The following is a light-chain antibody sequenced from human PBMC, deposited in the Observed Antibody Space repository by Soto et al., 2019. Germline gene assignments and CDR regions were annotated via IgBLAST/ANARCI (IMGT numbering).Light chain of an antibody. CDR1: SSDVGGYNY. V-gene: IGLV2-14*01. CDR3: SSYTSSSTYWV. CDR2: DVS. Sequence: QSALTQPASVSGSPGQSITISCTGTSSDVGGYNYVSWYQRHPGKAPKLMILDVSSRPSGVSNRFSGSKSGNTASLTISGLQAEDEAHYFCSSYTSSSTYWVFGGGTKLTVL. J-gene: IGLJ3*02.